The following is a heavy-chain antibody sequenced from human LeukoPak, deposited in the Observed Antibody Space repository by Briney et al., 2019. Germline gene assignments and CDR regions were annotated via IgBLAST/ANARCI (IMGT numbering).Heavy chain of an antibody. CDR2: ISSSSSTI. CDR3: AREWFHDAFDI. CDR1: GFTFSSYS. V-gene: IGHV3-48*01. Sequence: QTGGSLRLSCAASGFTFSSYSMNWVRQAPGKGLEWVSYISSSSSTIYYADSVKGRFTISRDNAKNSLYLQMNSLRAEDTAVYYCAREWFHDAFDIWGQGTMVTVSS. D-gene: IGHD3-10*01. J-gene: IGHJ3*02.